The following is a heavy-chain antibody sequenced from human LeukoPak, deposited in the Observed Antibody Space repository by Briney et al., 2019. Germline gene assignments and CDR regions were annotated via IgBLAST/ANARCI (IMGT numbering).Heavy chain of an antibody. D-gene: IGHD1-14*01. CDR2: LSGSGDGQ. CDR1: GFTFTNYG. CDR3: AKGCQCPSGLSSWFDP. J-gene: IGHJ5*02. Sequence: GGSLRLSCSASGFTFTNYGMSWVRQAPGKGLEWVSGLSGSGDGQFYADSVEGRFTISRDIFNNIWYLQMNSLWAEDTAVYYCAKGCQCPSGLSSWFDPRGQGTLVAVSS. V-gene: IGHV3-23*01.